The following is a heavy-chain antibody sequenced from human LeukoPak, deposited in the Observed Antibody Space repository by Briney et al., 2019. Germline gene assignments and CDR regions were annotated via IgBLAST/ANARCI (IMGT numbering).Heavy chain of an antibody. CDR1: GFTFSSYS. V-gene: IGHV3-21*01. D-gene: IGHD6-19*01. J-gene: IGHJ4*02. Sequence: KPGGSLRLSCAASGFTFSSYSMNWVRQAPGKGLEWVSSISSSNSYIYNADSVKGRFTISRDNAKNSLYPQMNRLRAEDTAVYYCARDQGLLVVAGRFGYWGQGTLVTVSS. CDR3: ARDQGLLVVAGRFGY. CDR2: ISSSNSYI.